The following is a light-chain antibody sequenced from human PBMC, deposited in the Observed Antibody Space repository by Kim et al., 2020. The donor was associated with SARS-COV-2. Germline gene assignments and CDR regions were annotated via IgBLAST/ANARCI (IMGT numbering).Light chain of an antibody. CDR2: NEN. J-gene: IGLJ3*02. CDR1: SSNIGRNT. V-gene: IGLV1-44*01. Sequence: QSVLTQPPSVSGTPGQRVTVSCSGGSSNIGRNTVNWCQQVPRAAPKLLIYNENQRPSGVPDRVSASKSGTSASLAIGGLQPEDEAQYYCASWDDSLKGWVFGGGTQLTVL. CDR3: ASWDDSLKGWV.